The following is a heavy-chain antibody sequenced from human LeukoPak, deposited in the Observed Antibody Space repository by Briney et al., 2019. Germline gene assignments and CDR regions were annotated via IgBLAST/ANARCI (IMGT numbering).Heavy chain of an antibody. J-gene: IGHJ4*02. CDR2: IYYSGST. CDR1: GGSISSSSHY. V-gene: IGHV4-39*07. D-gene: IGHD1-26*01. CDR3: ARQVGSYSPAY. Sequence: PSETLSLTCTVSGGSISSSSHYGGWIRQPPGKGLEWIGTIYYSGSTYYNPSLKSRVTISVDTSKNQFSLRLTSVTAADTAVYYCARQVGSYSPAYWGQGTLVTVSS.